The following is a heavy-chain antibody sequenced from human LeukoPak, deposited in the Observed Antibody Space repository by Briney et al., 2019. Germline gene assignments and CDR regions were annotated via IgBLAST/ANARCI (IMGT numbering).Heavy chain of an antibody. CDR2: ISGSGGST. Sequence: GGSLRLSCAASGFTFSSYAMRWVRQAGGEGLEWVLAISGSGGSTYYADSVKGRFTISRDNSKNTLYLHMNSLRAEDTAVYYCAKGYCSGGSCYYYFDYWGQGTLVTVSS. CDR3: AKGYCSGGSCYYYFDY. D-gene: IGHD2-15*01. CDR1: GFTFSSYA. V-gene: IGHV3-23*01. J-gene: IGHJ4*02.